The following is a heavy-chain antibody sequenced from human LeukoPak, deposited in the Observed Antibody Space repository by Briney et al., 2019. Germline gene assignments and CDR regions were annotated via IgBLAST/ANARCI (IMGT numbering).Heavy chain of an antibody. J-gene: IGHJ5*02. D-gene: IGHD5-18*01. CDR2: IYYSGST. V-gene: IGHV4-59*01. CDR3: AREGVDTINWFDP. Sequence: PSETLSLTCTVSGGSISSYCWSWIRQPPGKGLEWIGYIYYSGSTNYNPSLKSRVTISVDTSKDQFSLKLSSVTAADTAVYYCAREGVDTINWFDPWGQGTLVTVSS. CDR1: GGSISSYC.